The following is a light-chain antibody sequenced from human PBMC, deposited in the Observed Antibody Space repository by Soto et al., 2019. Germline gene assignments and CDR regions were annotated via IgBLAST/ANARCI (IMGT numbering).Light chain of an antibody. CDR2: DVS. Sequence: EIVLTQSPATLSLSPGERAILSCRASQSVSRYLAWYQQRPGQAPRLLIYDVSKRATGIPARFSGSGSGTGFTLTISSLEPEDFAVYYCQQRSNWPLTLGQGTRLEI. V-gene: IGKV3-11*01. CDR1: QSVSRY. CDR3: QQRSNWPLT. J-gene: IGKJ5*01.